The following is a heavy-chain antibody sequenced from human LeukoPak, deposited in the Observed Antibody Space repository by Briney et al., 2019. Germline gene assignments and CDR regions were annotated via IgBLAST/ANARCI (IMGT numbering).Heavy chain of an antibody. V-gene: IGHV3-30*18. D-gene: IGHD2-15*01. CDR3: AKDNGVGYEDLFDY. CDR2: ISYDGSNK. J-gene: IGHJ4*02. Sequence: HPGGSLRLSCAASGFTFSGSGMHWVRQAPGKGLEWVAVISYDGSNKDYADSVQGRFTISRDNSKNTLYLQMSSLRAEDTAVYYCAKDNGVGYEDLFDYWGQGTLVTVSS. CDR1: GFTFSGSG.